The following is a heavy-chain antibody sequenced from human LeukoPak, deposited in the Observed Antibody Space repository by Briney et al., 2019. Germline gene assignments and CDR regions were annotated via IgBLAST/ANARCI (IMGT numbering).Heavy chain of an antibody. J-gene: IGHJ4*02. Sequence: PGGSLSLSCAPSGFTFRSYAMSWVRQAPGKGLEWVSAISGSGGSTYYADSVKGRFTISRDNSKNTLYLQMNSLRAEDTAVYYCARRYCSSTTCPVDCWGQGTLVTVSS. CDR1: GFTFRSYA. D-gene: IGHD2-2*01. CDR3: ARRYCSSTTCPVDC. CDR2: ISGSGGST. V-gene: IGHV3-23*01.